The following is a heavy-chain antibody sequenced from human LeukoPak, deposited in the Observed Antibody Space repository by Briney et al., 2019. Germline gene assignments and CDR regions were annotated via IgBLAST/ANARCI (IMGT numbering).Heavy chain of an antibody. CDR3: TRDFPFDY. V-gene: IGHV3-48*04. CDR2: ISSSSSTI. J-gene: IGHJ4*02. CDR1: GFTFSSYS. Sequence: GGSLRLSCAASGFTFSSYSMNWVRQAPGKGLEWVSYISSSSSTIYYADSVKGRFTISRDNAKNSLYPQMNSLRAEDTAVYYCTRDFPFDYWGQGTLVTVSS.